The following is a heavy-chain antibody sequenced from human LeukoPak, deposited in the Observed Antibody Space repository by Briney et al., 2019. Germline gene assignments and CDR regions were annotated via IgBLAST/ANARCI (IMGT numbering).Heavy chain of an antibody. CDR2: ITSTGIYI. J-gene: IGHJ4*02. Sequence: GGSLRLSYAASGFTFSSYTMNWVRQAPGEGLEWVSSITSTGIYIYYADSVKGRFTISRDNAKNSLYLQMDSLRAEDTAVYYCAPGAAVSIPEQDYWGQGTLVTVSS. D-gene: IGHD6-13*01. CDR3: APGAAVSIPEQDY. CDR1: GFTFSSYT. V-gene: IGHV3-21*01.